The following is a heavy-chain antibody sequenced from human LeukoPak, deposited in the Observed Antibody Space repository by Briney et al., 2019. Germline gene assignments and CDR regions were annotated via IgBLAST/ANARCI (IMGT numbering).Heavy chain of an antibody. Sequence: GGSLRLSCAASGFTFSSYSMNWVRQAPGKGLEWVSYISSSSSTIYYADSVKGRFTISRDNAKNSLYLQMNSLRAEDTVVYYCARDRTGDFQHWGQGTLVTVSS. D-gene: IGHD3-10*01. CDR1: GFTFSSYS. V-gene: IGHV3-48*04. CDR2: ISSSSSTI. J-gene: IGHJ1*01. CDR3: ARDRTGDFQH.